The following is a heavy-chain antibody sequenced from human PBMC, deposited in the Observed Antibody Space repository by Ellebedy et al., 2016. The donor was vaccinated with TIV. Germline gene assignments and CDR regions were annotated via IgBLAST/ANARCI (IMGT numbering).Heavy chain of an antibody. CDR2: INHSGST. CDR1: GGSFSGYY. Sequence: SETLSLXXAVYGGSFSGYYWTWIRQPPGKGLEWIGEINHSGSTNYNPSLKSRVTISVDTSKNQFSLKLSSVTAADTAVYYCASPGEYYFDYWGQGTLVTVSS. J-gene: IGHJ4*02. V-gene: IGHV4-34*01. D-gene: IGHD3-16*01. CDR3: ASPGEYYFDY.